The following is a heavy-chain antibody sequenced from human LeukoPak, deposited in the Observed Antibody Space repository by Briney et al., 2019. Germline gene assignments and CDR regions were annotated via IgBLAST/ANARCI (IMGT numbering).Heavy chain of an antibody. CDR1: GYTFTSYY. Sequence: ASVKVPCKASGYTFTSYYMHWVRQAPGQGLEWMGIINPSGGSTSYAQKFQGRVTMTRDTSTSTVYMELSSLRSEDTAVYYCASWLAYCGGDCYSSDAFDIWGQGTMVTVSS. J-gene: IGHJ3*02. CDR3: ASWLAYCGGDCYSSDAFDI. V-gene: IGHV1-46*01. CDR2: INPSGGST. D-gene: IGHD2-21*02.